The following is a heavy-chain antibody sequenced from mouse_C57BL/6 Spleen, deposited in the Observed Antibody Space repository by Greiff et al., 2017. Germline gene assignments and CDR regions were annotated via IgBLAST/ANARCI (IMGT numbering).Heavy chain of an antibody. J-gene: IGHJ2*01. D-gene: IGHD1-1*01. Sequence: VQLQQSGPELVKPGASVKIPCKASGYTFTDYNMDWVKQSHGKSLEWIGDINPNNGGTIYNQKFKGKATLTVDKSSSTAYMELRSLTSEDTAVYYCARGDYGSSYSYYFDYWGQGTTLTVSS. CDR1: GYTFTDYN. CDR2: INPNNGGT. V-gene: IGHV1-18*01. CDR3: ARGDYGSSYSYYFDY.